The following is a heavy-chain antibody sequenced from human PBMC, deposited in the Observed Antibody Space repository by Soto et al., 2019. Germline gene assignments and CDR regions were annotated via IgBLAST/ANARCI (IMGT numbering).Heavy chain of an antibody. CDR1: GFTFSSYA. V-gene: IGHV3-23*01. D-gene: IGHD4-4*01. Sequence: EVQLLESGGGLVQPGGSLRLSCAASGFTFSSYAMSWVRQAPGKGLEWVSAISGSGGSTYYADSVKGRFTISRDNSKNTLYLQMKSLRAEDTAVYYCAKDRKRWHTVTTYFQHWGQGTLVTVSS. J-gene: IGHJ1*01. CDR2: ISGSGGST. CDR3: AKDRKRWHTVTTYFQH.